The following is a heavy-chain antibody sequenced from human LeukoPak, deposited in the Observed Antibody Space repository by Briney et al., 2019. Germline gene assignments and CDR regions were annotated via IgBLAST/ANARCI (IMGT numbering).Heavy chain of an antibody. V-gene: IGHV1-2*02. D-gene: IGHD3-3*01. Sequence: SSVKVSCKASGGTFSSYAISWVRQAPGQGLEWMGRINPNSGRTNYAQKFQGRVTMTRDTSISTAYMELSRLRSDDTALYYCASFEAYDFWSGYQDPRFDYWGQGTLVTVSS. CDR3: ASFEAYDFWSGYQDPRFDY. CDR2: INPNSGRT. J-gene: IGHJ4*02. CDR1: GGTFSSYA.